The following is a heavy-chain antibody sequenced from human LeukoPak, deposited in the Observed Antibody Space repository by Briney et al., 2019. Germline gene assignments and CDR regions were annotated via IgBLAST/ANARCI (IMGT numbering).Heavy chain of an antibody. V-gene: IGHV3-66*01. CDR3: ASRRYSSSWYGTDY. J-gene: IGHJ4*02. D-gene: IGHD6-13*01. Sequence: GGSLRLSSAPSAFTDSSNYMSWVRQAPGKGLEWVSIIYGGGATYYAGSVKGRFTISRDNSKNTLYLQMDSLRAEDTAVYYCASRRYSSSWYGTDYWGQGTQVTVSS. CDR2: IYGGGAT. CDR1: AFTDSSNY.